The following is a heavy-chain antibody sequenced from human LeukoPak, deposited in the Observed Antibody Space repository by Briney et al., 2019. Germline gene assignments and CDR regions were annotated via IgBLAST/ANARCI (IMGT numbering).Heavy chain of an antibody. D-gene: IGHD3-22*01. V-gene: IGHV1-2*02. J-gene: IGHJ4*02. CDR3: ARGNRDSSGYYLLFDY. CDR2: INPNTGGT. Sequence: WASVKVSCKASGYTFTAYYMHWVRQAPGQGLEWMGWINPNTGGTNYAQMFQGRVTMTRDTPITTAYMELTSLRSDDSAVYYCARGNRDSSGYYLLFDYWGQGTLVTVSS. CDR1: GYTFTAYY.